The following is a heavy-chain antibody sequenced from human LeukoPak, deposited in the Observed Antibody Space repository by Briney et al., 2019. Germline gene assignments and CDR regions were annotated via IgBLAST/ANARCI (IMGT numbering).Heavy chain of an antibody. J-gene: IGHJ4*02. CDR3: ARASRYDSSGYGYDY. Sequence: VASVTVSCKASGYTFTSYYMHWVRQAPGQGLEWMGIINPSGGSTSYAQKFQGRVTMTRDTSTSTVYMELSSLRSEDTAVYYCARASRYDSSGYGYDYWGQGTLVTVPS. V-gene: IGHV1-46*01. CDR1: GYTFTSYY. D-gene: IGHD3-22*01. CDR2: INPSGGST.